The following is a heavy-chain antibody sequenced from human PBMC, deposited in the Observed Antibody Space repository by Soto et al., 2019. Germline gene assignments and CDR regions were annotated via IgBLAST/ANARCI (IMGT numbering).Heavy chain of an antibody. CDR2: INPNSGGT. CDR3: ARDARGDEAPMDY. CDR1: GYTFTGYY. Sequence: QVQLVQSGAEVKKPGASVKVSCKASGYTFTGYYMHWVRQAPGQGLEWMGWINPNSGGTNYAQKFQGWVTMTRDTSISKAYMELSRLRSDDPAVYYCARDARGDEAPMDYWGQGTLVTVSS. D-gene: IGHD3-10*01. V-gene: IGHV1-2*04. J-gene: IGHJ4*02.